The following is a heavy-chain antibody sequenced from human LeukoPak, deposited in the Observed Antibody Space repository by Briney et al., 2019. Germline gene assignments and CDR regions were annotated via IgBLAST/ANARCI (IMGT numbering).Heavy chain of an antibody. CDR3: ATVPVPSYSDNGDYYFGDS. CDR1: GFTFRNVW. D-gene: IGHD2-21*01. Sequence: PGGSLRLSCAASGFTFRNVWMNWVRQAPGKGLEWVGRIKTKTDSWTTDYAAPVKDRFTISRDDSKNTLYLQMNSLKTEDSAVYYCATVPVPSYSDNGDYYFGDSWGHGTLVTVSS. J-gene: IGHJ5*01. CDR2: IKTKTDSWTT. V-gene: IGHV3-15*01.